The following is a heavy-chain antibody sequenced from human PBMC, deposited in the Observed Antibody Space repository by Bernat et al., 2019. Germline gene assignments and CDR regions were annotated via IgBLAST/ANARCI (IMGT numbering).Heavy chain of an antibody. CDR3: AREGTGYGGYDLDY. CDR1: GDSVSSSSAA. CDR2: TYYRSKWSS. D-gene: IGHD5-12*01. Sequence: QVQLQQSGPGLMKPSQTLSLTCAISGDSVSSSSAAWNWIRQSPSRGLEWLGRTYYRSKWSSDYALSLRSRLTINPDTSKNQFSLQLNSVTPEDTAVYYCAREGTGYGGYDLDYWGHGTLVTVSS. J-gene: IGHJ4*01. V-gene: IGHV6-1*01.